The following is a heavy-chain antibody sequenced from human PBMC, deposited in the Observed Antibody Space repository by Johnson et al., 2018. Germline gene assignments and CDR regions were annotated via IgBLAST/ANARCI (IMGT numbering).Heavy chain of an antibody. CDR1: GFSFDDYA. J-gene: IGHJ3*01. CDR2: LNWNRVSI. D-gene: IGHD4-17*01. Sequence: VQLVESGGGLVRPGGSLRLSCEASGFSFDDYAMHWVRQGPGKGLEWVTGLNWNRVSIGYADSVKGRFTISRDSADYSVSLLMNSLKPEDTGLYYCARERMYGDHGDTFDVWGQGTLVAVSA. CDR3: ARERMYGDHGDTFDV. V-gene: IGHV3-9*01.